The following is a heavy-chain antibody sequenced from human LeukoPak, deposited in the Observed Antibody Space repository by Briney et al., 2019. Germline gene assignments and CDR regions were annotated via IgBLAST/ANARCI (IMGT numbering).Heavy chain of an antibody. J-gene: IGHJ4*02. CDR1: GGSISIDTYY. V-gene: IGHV4-61*02. CDR2: IYASGNT. CDR3: AREPTYYCSGGSCYFVDY. Sequence: SETLSLTCTVSGGSISIDTYYWSWIRQPAGKGLEWIGRIYASGNTNYNPSLKSRVTISVDTSKNQFSLKLSSVTAADSAVYYCAREPTYYCSGGSCYFVDYRGQGTLVTVSS. D-gene: IGHD2-15*01.